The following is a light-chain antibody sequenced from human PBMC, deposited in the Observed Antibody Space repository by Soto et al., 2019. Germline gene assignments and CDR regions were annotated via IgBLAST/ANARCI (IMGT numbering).Light chain of an antibody. CDR3: QQLNSYPIT. Sequence: IQLNQSPSSLSASVGDSVTITCRASQGISSFLAWYQQKPGKAPKLLIYAASTLQSGVPSRFSGSGSGTDFTLTISSLQPEDFATYFCQQLNSYPITFGQGRRLEIK. CDR2: AAS. J-gene: IGKJ5*01. V-gene: IGKV1-9*01. CDR1: QGISSF.